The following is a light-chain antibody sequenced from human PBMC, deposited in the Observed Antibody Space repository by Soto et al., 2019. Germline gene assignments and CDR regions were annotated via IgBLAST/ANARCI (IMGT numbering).Light chain of an antibody. J-gene: IGLJ2*01. CDR3: QTWVTGMHI. CDR2: LNSDGSH. CDR1: SGHSNYA. Sequence: QPVLTQSPSASASLGASVKLTCTLSSGHSNYAIAWHQQQPEKGPRFLMKLNSDGSHSKWDGIPDRFSGSSSGAERYLTISTLQSEDEADYYCQTWVTGMHIFGGGTKLTVL. V-gene: IGLV4-69*01.